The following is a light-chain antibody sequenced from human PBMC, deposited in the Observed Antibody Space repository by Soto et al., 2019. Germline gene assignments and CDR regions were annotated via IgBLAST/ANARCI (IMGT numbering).Light chain of an antibody. Sequence: HSVLTQPASVSGSPGQSITISCTGTSSDVGGYNYVSWYQQHPGKAPKLMIYDVSNRPSGVSSRFSGSKSGNTASLTISGLQAEDEADYYCSSYTSSSTYVFGTGTKVTVL. CDR3: SSYTSSSTYV. CDR2: DVS. CDR1: SSDVGGYNY. J-gene: IGLJ1*01. V-gene: IGLV2-14*01.